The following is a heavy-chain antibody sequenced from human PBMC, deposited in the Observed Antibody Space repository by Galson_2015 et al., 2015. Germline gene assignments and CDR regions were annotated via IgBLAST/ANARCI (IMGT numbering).Heavy chain of an antibody. J-gene: IGHJ4*02. D-gene: IGHD3-3*02. CDR1: GYIFTNYW. Sequence: QSGAEVKKPGEPLTISCKGSGYIFTNYWINWVRQMPGKGLEWMGRIDPSDSYTNYSPSFQGHVTISTDKSVNTVYLQWSSLRASDTAIYYCARRGSISAYNHWGQGTLVTVSS. V-gene: IGHV5-10-1*01. CDR3: ARRGSISAYNH. CDR2: IDPSDSYT.